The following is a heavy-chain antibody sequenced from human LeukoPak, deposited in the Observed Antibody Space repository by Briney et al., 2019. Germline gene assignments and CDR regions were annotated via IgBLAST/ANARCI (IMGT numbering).Heavy chain of an antibody. CDR2: FYPGDSDT. D-gene: IGHD6-6*01. CDR3: YSIAARRFDY. Sequence: GESQKISCNGSGYSFTSYWIGLVRQMPGEGLEWMGIFYPGDSDTRYSPSFQGQVTISADKFISTAYLQWSSLKGSDTALYYCYSIAARRFDYWGQGTLVTVSS. CDR1: GYSFTSYW. J-gene: IGHJ4*02. V-gene: IGHV5-51*01.